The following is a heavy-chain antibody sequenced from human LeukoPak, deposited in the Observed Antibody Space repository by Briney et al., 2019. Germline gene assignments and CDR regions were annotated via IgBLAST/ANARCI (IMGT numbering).Heavy chain of an antibody. J-gene: IGHJ6*02. CDR1: GGSISSSSYY. CDR3: ASLRKINYYYYYGMDV. CDR2: IYYSGST. V-gene: IGHV4-39*07. Sequence: PSETLSLTCTVSGGSISSSSYYWGWIRQPPGKGLEWIGSIYYSGSTNYNPSLKSRVTISVDTSKNQFSLKLSSVTAADTAVYYCASLRKINYYYYYGMDVWGQGTTVTVSS.